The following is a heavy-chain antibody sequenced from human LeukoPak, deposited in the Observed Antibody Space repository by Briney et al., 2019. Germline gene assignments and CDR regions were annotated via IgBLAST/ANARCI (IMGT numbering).Heavy chain of an antibody. D-gene: IGHD3-10*01. CDR2: IIGSGGST. V-gene: IGHV3-23*01. J-gene: IGHJ4*02. CDR3: AKDRREYYFDY. Sequence: GGSLRLSCAASGFTFSSYALSWVRQAPGKGLEWVSAIIGSGGSTYYADSVKGRFTISRDNSKNTLYLQMNSLRAEDTAVYYCAKDRREYYFDYWGQGTLVTVSS. CDR1: GFTFSSYA.